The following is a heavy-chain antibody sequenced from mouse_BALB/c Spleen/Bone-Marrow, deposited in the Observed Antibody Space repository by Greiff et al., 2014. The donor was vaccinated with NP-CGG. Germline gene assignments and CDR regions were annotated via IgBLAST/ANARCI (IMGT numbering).Heavy chain of an antibody. CDR3: GFYYGNYVGALDY. CDR1: GYSFTGYF. J-gene: IGHJ4*01. Sequence: VQLKESGPELVKPGASVKISCKASGYSFTGYFLNWVRQSHGKSLERIGRINPYNGDTFDNQRFKGKATLTVDKSSSTAHMELLSLTSEDSAVYYCGFYYGNYVGALDYWGQGTSVTVSS. CDR2: INPYNGDT. V-gene: IGHV1-37*01. D-gene: IGHD2-1*01.